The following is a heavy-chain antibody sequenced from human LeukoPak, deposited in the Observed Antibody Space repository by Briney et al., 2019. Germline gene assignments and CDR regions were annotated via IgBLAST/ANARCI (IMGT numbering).Heavy chain of an antibody. CDR3: ARVMSYSDSLPPRSYYYMDV. CDR2: IYRGDPT. D-gene: IGHD6-13*01. CDR1: GFTVSGEY. Sequence: PGGSLRLSCAASGFTVSGEYISWVRQAPGKGLEWVSLIYRGDPTHYADSVKGRFTISRDNSQNAVYLQMNSLRADDTAVYYCARVMSYSDSLPPRSYYYMDVWGKGTTVTVSS. V-gene: IGHV3-53*01. J-gene: IGHJ6*03.